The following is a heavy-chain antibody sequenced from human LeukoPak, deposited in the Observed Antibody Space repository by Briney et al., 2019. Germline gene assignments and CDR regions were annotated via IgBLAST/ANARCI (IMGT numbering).Heavy chain of an antibody. CDR1: GYSFINYY. CDR2: INPNGGST. D-gene: IGHD2-15*01. V-gene: IGHV1-2*02. Sequence: GASVKVSCKASGYSFINYYMHWVRQAPGQGLEWMGRINPNGGSTSYAEKFQDRVTMTRDTSISTAYMELTWLTSDDTAVYYCARSDSGSSGAYRWLGPWGQGTLVTVSS. CDR3: ARSDSGSSGAYRWLGP. J-gene: IGHJ5*02.